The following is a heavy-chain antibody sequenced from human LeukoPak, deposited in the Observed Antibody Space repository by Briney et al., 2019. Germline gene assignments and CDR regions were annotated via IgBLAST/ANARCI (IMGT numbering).Heavy chain of an antibody. CDR2: IYYSGST. CDR3: AAEEVDSGDAFDI. CDR1: GGSISSYY. Sequence: SETLSLTCTVSGGSISSYYWSWIRQPPGKGLEWIGYIYYSGSTNYNPSLKSRVTISVDTSKNQFSLKLSSVTAADTAVYYCAAEEVDSGDAFDIWGQGTMVTASS. J-gene: IGHJ3*02. D-gene: IGHD3-3*01. V-gene: IGHV4-59*08.